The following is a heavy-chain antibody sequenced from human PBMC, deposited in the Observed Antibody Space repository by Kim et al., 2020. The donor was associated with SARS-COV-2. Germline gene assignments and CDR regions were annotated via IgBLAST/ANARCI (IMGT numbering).Heavy chain of an antibody. V-gene: IGHV1-18*04. CDR1: GYTFTSYG. J-gene: IGHJ4*02. D-gene: IGHD6-6*01. CDR3: ARDLEIYSSSSGNDY. CDR2: ISAYNGNT. Sequence: ASVKVSCKASGYTFTSYGISWVRQAPGQGLEWMGWISAYNGNTNYAQKLQGRVTMTTDTSTSTAYMELRSLRSDDTAVYYCARDLEIYSSSSGNDYWGQGTLVTVSS.